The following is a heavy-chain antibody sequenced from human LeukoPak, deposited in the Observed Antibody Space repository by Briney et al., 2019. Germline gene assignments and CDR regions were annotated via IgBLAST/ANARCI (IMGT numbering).Heavy chain of an antibody. Sequence: SETLSLTRTVSGGSISSYYWSWIRQPPGKGLEWIGYIYYSGSTNYNPSLKSRVTISVDTSKNQFSLKLSSVTAADTAVYYCARWYSSSWYYFDYWGQGTLVTVSS. V-gene: IGHV4-59*01. CDR3: ARWYSSSWYYFDY. CDR2: IYYSGST. D-gene: IGHD6-13*01. J-gene: IGHJ4*02. CDR1: GGSISSYY.